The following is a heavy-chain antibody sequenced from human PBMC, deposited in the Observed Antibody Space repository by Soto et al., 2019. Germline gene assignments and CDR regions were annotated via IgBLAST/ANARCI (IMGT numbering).Heavy chain of an antibody. V-gene: IGHV4-31*03. CDR2: IYYSGST. CDR1: GGSISSGGYY. Sequence: SETLSLTCTVSGGSISSGGYYWSWIRQHPGKGLEWIGYIYYSGSTYYNPSLKSRVTISVDTSKNQFSLKLSSVTAADTAVYYCARDVPIRGKRFDYWGQGNLVTVSS. CDR3: ARDVPIRGKRFDY. J-gene: IGHJ4*02. D-gene: IGHD1-20*01.